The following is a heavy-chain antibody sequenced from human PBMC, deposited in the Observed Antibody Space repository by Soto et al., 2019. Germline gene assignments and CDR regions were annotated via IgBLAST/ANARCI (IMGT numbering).Heavy chain of an antibody. CDR3: ARDKIPGLFDY. J-gene: IGHJ4*02. CDR1: GGSFSGYY. D-gene: IGHD2-21*01. V-gene: IGHV4-34*01. CDR2: LNHSGST. Sequence: QVQLQQWGAGLLKPSETLSLTCAVYGGSFSGYYWTWIRQPPGTVLEWIGELNHSGSTNYNPSLKSRVTISVDTSKDQFSLKLTSVTGADTAVYYCARDKIPGLFDYWGQGTLVTVSS.